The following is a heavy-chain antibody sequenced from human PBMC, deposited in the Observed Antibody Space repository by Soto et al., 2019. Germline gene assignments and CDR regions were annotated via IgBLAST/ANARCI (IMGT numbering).Heavy chain of an antibody. D-gene: IGHD1-20*01. J-gene: IGHJ6*02. CDR1: GGTFSSYA. Sequence: QVQLVQSGAEVKKPGSSVKVSCKASGGTFSSYAISWVRQAPGQGLEWMGGIIPIFGTANYAQKFQGRVTITADESPSTAYMVLSSLRSEDTAVYYCARSITGTVSYYYGMDVWGQGTTVTVSS. CDR3: ARSITGTVSYYYGMDV. V-gene: IGHV1-69*12. CDR2: IIPIFGTA.